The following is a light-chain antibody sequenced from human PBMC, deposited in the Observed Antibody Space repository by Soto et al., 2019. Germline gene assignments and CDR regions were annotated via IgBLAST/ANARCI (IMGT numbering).Light chain of an antibody. Sequence: EIVMTQSPATLSVSPGETATLSCRASQSVSSSLAWYQQKPGQAPRLLIYGASTRATGIPVRFSGSGSGTEFSLTVSSLQSEDFAVYHCQQYNNWPPWTFGQGTKVDIK. CDR1: QSVSSS. J-gene: IGKJ1*01. CDR2: GAS. V-gene: IGKV3-15*01. CDR3: QQYNNWPPWT.